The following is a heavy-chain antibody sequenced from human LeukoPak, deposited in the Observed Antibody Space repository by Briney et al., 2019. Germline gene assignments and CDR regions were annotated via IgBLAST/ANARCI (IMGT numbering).Heavy chain of an antibody. D-gene: IGHD3-16*01. J-gene: IGHJ6*02. CDR2: IKQDGSEE. V-gene: IGHV3-7*03. CDR3: ARGGGLDV. Sequence: GGSLRLSCVASGFTFSSYWMSWVRQAPGKGLEWVANIKQDGSEEYYVDSVKGRFTITRDNAKNSLYLQMNSLGAEDTAVYFCARGGGLDVWGQGATVTVSS. CDR1: GFTFSSYW.